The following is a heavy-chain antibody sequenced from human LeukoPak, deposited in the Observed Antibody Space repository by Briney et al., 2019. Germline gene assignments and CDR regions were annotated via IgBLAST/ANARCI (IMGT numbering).Heavy chain of an antibody. V-gene: IGHV4-39*07. Sequence: KSSETLSLTCTVSGGSISSSSYYWGWIRQPPGKGLEWIGSIYYSGSTYYNPSLKSRVTISVDTSKNQFSLKLSSVTAADTAVYYCARYSSGWYYFDYWGQGTLVTVSS. CDR1: GGSISSSSYY. D-gene: IGHD6-19*01. CDR2: IYYSGST. J-gene: IGHJ4*02. CDR3: ARYSSGWYYFDY.